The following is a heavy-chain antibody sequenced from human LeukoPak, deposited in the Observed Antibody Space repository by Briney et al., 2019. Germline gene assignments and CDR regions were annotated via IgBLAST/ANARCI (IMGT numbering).Heavy chain of an antibody. Sequence: GGSLRLSCAASGFSFSFYGMHWVRGAPGKGLEWVAVIWDDGSYKYYADSVKGRFTISRDNSKNTLYLQMNSLRAEDTAVYYCAKPTRGSGGSFLIDYWGQGTLVTVSS. CDR2: IWDDGSYK. D-gene: IGHD2-15*01. CDR1: GFSFSFYG. J-gene: IGHJ4*02. CDR3: AKPTRGSGGSFLIDY. V-gene: IGHV3-33*06.